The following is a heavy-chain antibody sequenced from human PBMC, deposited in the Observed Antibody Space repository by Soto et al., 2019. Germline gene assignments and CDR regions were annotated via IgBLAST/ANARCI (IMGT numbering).Heavy chain of an antibody. CDR3: ARTIPEDIVVVVAAFWFDP. CDR2: ISGSGGST. CDR1: GFTFSSYA. D-gene: IGHD2-15*01. V-gene: IGHV3-23*01. J-gene: IGHJ5*02. Sequence: GGSLRLSCAAPGFTFSSYAMSLVRQAPGKGLEWVSAISGSGGSTYYADSVKGRFTISRDNSKNTLYLQVNSLRAEDTAVYYCARTIPEDIVVVVAAFWFDPWGQGTLVTVSS.